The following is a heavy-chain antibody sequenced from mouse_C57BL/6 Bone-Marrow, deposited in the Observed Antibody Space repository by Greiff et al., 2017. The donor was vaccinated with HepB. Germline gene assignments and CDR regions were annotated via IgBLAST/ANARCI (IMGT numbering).Heavy chain of an antibody. J-gene: IGHJ3*01. V-gene: IGHV1-7*01. CDR1: GYTFTSYW. D-gene: IGHD1-1*01. CDR2: INPSSGYT. Sequence: VKLQQSGAELAKPGASVKLSCKASGYTFTSYWMHWVKQRPGQGLEWIGYINPSSGYTKYNQKFKAKATLTADKSSSTAYMQLSSLTYEDSAVYYCARIYYYGSTFAYWGQGTLVTVSA. CDR3: ARIYYYGSTFAY.